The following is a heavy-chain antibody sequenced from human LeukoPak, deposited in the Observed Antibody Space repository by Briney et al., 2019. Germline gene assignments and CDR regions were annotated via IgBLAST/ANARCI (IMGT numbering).Heavy chain of an antibody. D-gene: IGHD3-22*01. CDR1: GFTFSSYW. CDR2: LNSDGSST. V-gene: IGHV3-74*01. J-gene: IGHJ4*02. Sequence: GGSLRLYCAASGFTFSSYWMHWVRQAPGKGLMWVSRLNSDGSSTSYADSVKGRFTISRDNAKNTLYLQMNSLRAEDTAVYYCARAYNDGSGFYPPYFDYWGQGTLVTVSS. CDR3: ARAYNDGSGFYPPYFDY.